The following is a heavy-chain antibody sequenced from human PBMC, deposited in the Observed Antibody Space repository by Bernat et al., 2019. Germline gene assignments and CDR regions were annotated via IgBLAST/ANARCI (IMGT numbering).Heavy chain of an antibody. CDR3: ARDVQQQLVYYYYGMDV. J-gene: IGHJ6*02. CDR1: GFTFSAYA. V-gene: IGHV3-30-3*01. D-gene: IGHD6-13*01. CDR2: ISYDGSNK. Sequence: QVQLVESGGGVVQPGRSLRLSCAASGFTFSAYAIHWVRQAPGKGLEWVAVISYDGSNKYYADSVQGRFTISRDNSKNTLYLQMNSLRAEDTAVYFCARDVQQQLVYYYYGMDVWGPGTTVIVSS.